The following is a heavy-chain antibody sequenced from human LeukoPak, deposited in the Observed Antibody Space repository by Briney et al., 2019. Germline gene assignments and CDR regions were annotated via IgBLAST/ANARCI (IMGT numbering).Heavy chain of an antibody. V-gene: IGHV4-4*07. CDR3: AREGCSSTSRNIDL. D-gene: IGHD2-2*01. CDR2: IYTSGST. J-gene: IGHJ2*01. Sequence: SETLSLTCTVSGGSISSYYWSWIRQPAGKGLEWIGRIYTSGSTNYNPSLKSRVTMSVDTSKNQFSLKLSSVTAADTAVYYCAREGCSSTSRNIDLWGRGTLVTVSS. CDR1: GGSISSYY.